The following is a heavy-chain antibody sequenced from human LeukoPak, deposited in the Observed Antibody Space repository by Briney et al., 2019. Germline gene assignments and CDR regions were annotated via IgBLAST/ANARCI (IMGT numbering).Heavy chain of an antibody. CDR2: ISAYNGNT. V-gene: IGHV1-18*01. CDR1: GYTFTSYG. D-gene: IGHD3-10*01. Sequence: VASVKVSCKASGYTFTSYGISWVRQAPGQGLEWMGWISAYNGNTNYAQKLQGRVTMTTDTSTSTAYMELRSLRSDDTAVYYCARSLWFGELFHWFDPWGQGTLVTVSS. CDR3: ARSLWFGELFHWFDP. J-gene: IGHJ5*02.